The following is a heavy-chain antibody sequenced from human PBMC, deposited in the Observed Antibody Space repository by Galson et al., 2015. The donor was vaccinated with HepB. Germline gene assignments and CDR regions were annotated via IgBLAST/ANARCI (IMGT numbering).Heavy chain of an antibody. CDR1: GYTFTSYG. D-gene: IGHD2-2*01. J-gene: IGHJ5*02. CDR2: ISAYNGNT. V-gene: IGHV1-18*01. CDR3: ARDPMYCSSASCYVFGGDDSGINWFDP. Sequence: SVKVSCKASGYTFTSYGISWVRQAPGQGLEWMGWISAYNGNTNYAQKLQGRVTMTTDTSTSTAYMELRSLRSDDTAVYYCARDPMYCSSASCYVFGGDDSGINWFDPWGQGTLVTVSS.